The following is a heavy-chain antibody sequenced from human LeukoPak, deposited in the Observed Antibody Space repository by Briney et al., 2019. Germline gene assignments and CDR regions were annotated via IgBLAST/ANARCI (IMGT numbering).Heavy chain of an antibody. V-gene: IGHV3-7*01. CDR2: IKQDGSEK. CDR1: GFTFSNYW. CDR3: VSRGRSY. Sequence: PGGALRLSCAASGFTFSNYWMNWVRQAPGKGLEWVANIKQDGSEKDYVDSVKGRLTISRDNAKNSLYLQMSSLRVEDTAVYYCVSRGRSYWGKGPLVTVSS. J-gene: IGHJ4*02.